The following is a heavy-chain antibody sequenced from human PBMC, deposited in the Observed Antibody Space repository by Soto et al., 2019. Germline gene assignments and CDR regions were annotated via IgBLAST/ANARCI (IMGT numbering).Heavy chain of an antibody. CDR3: ARDRIAAATAIPTNYYYGMDV. CDR1: GGSISSGDYY. Sequence: PSETLSLTCTVSGGSISSGDYYWSWIRQPPGKGLEWIGYIYYSGSTYYNPSLKSRVTISVDTSKNQFSLKLSSVTAADTAVYYCARDRIAAATAIPTNYYYGMDVWGQGTTVTVSS. V-gene: IGHV4-30-4*01. CDR2: IYYSGST. J-gene: IGHJ6*02. D-gene: IGHD6-13*01.